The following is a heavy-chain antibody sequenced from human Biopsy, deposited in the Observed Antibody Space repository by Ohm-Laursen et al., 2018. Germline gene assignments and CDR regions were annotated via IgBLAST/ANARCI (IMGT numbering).Heavy chain of an antibody. CDR2: TFYRAKWYT. CDR3: ARSGSDSLNYYFDF. Sequence: QTLSLTCAISGDSVSSNRAAWNWIRQSPSRGLEWLVRTFYRAKWYTDFAVSVKSRITLTPDPSTNQFSLQLNSVTPDGTAVYYCARSGSDSLNYYFDFWGQGTLVTVSS. D-gene: IGHD2-21*02. CDR1: GDSVSSNRAA. J-gene: IGHJ4*02. V-gene: IGHV6-1*01.